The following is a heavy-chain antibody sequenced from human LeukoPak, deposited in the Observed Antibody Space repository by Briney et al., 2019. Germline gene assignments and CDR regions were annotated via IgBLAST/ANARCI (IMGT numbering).Heavy chain of an antibody. Sequence: PGGSLRLSCVVSGFIFNNYGMHWVRQAPGRGLEWVTFIRSDGFNKYYADSVKGRFTISRDNSNNILYLQMNSLRVEDTAIYYCARVLWFGELLPFDYWGPGTLVTVSS. CDR2: IRSDGFNK. V-gene: IGHV3-30*02. J-gene: IGHJ4*02. CDR1: GFIFNNYG. CDR3: ARVLWFGELLPFDY. D-gene: IGHD3-10*01.